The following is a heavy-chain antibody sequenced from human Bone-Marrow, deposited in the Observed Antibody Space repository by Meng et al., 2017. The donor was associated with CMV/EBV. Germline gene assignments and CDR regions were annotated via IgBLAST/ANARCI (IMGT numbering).Heavy chain of an antibody. CDR1: GFTFSSHS. J-gene: IGHJ6*02. D-gene: IGHD6-13*01. CDR2: ISSSSSYI. V-gene: IGHV3-21*01. Sequence: GESLKISCAASGFTFSSHSMNWVRQAPGKGLEWVSSISSSSSYIYYADSVKGRFTISRDNAKNSLYLQMNSLRAEDTAVYYCARDLRCYSSSCPKYYYYYYGMDVWGQGTTVTVSS. CDR3: ARDLRCYSSSCPKYYYYYYGMDV.